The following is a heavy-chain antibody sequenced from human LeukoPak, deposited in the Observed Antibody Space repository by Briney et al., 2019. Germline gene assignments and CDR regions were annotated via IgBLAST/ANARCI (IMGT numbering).Heavy chain of an antibody. CDR1: GGSISSYY. Sequence: SETLSLTCTVSGGSISSYYWSWIRQPPGKGLEWIGYIYYSGSTNYNPSLTSRVTISVDTSKNQFSLKLSSVTAADTAVYYCARGQVVPAASVSYYFDYWGQGTLVTVSS. CDR3: ARGQVVPAASVSYYFDY. J-gene: IGHJ4*02. D-gene: IGHD2-2*01. CDR2: IYYSGST. V-gene: IGHV4-59*01.